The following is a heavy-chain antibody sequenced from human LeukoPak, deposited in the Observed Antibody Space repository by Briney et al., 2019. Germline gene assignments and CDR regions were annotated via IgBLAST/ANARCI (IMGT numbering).Heavy chain of an antibody. CDR3: AKDGGSYSWAAFDY. CDR2: ISASGHST. CDR1: GFIFDNFG. J-gene: IGHJ4*02. D-gene: IGHD1-26*01. Sequence: QAGGSLRLSCAASGFIFDNFGMTWVRQAAGKGLEWVSRISASGHSTTYADSVKGRITISRDNSKNTLYLQVNSLRPEDTAIYYCAKDGGSYSWAAFDYWGQGTLVTVSS. V-gene: IGHV3-23*01.